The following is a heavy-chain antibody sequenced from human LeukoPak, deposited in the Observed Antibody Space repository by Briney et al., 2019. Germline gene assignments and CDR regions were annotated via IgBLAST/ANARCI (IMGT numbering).Heavy chain of an antibody. CDR2: IYYSGST. D-gene: IGHD3/OR15-3a*01. V-gene: IGHV4-59*08. J-gene: IGHJ3*02. Sequence: SETPSLTCAVYGGSFSGYYWSWIRQPPGKGLEWIGYIYYSGSTNYNPSLKSRVTISVDTSKNQFSLKLSSVTAADTAVYYCARHGRDAFDIWGQGTMVTVSS. CDR3: ARHGRDAFDI. CDR1: GGSFSGYY.